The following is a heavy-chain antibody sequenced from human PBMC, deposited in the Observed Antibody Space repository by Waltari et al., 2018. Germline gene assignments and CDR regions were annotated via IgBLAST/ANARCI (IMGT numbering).Heavy chain of an antibody. CDR3: AKGPMVRGVIMPFDY. CDR2: IRYDGSNK. CDR1: GFPFSSYG. Sequence: QVQLVESGGGVVQPGGSLRLSCAASGFPFSSYGMHWVRQAPGKGLEWVAFIRYDGSNKYYADSVKGRFTISRDNSKNTLYLQMNSLRAEDTAVYYCAKGPMVRGVIMPFDYWGQGTLVTVSS. V-gene: IGHV3-30*02. D-gene: IGHD3-10*01. J-gene: IGHJ4*02.